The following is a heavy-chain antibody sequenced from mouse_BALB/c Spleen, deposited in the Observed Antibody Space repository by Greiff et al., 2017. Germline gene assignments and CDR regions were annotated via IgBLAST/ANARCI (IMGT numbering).Heavy chain of an antibody. CDR3: ARDNDYDVMDY. J-gene: IGHJ4*01. D-gene: IGHD2-4*01. CDR2: INSNGGST. CDR1: GFTFSSYG. Sequence: EVMLVESGGGLVQPGGSLKLSCAASGFTFSSYGMSWVRQTPDKRLELVATINSNGGSTYYPDSVKGRFTISRDNAKNTLYLQMSSLKSEDTAMYYCARDNDYDVMDYWGQGTSVTVSS. V-gene: IGHV5-6-3*01.